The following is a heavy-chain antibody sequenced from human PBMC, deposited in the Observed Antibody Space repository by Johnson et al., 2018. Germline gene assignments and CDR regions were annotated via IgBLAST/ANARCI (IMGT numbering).Heavy chain of an antibody. V-gene: IGHV3-30*18. CDR1: GFTFSSYG. CDR3: AKAGYYDSSGYYYYFQH. Sequence: QVQLVQSGGSVVQPGRSLRLSCTASGFTFSSYGMHWVRQAPGKGLEWVASISSDGSNKNYADSVKDRFTISRDNSKNSLFLQINSLRAEDTAVYYCAKAGYYDSSGYYYYFQHWGQGTLVTVSS. D-gene: IGHD3-22*01. CDR2: ISSDGSNK. J-gene: IGHJ1*01.